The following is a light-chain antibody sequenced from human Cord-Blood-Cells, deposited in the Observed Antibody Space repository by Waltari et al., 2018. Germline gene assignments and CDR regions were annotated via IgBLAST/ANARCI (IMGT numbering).Light chain of an antibody. V-gene: IGLV2-23*01. CDR1: SSDGGSYNL. Sequence: QSALTQPASVSGSPGQSITISCTGTSSDGGSYNLVSWYQQHQGKAPKLMLYEGSKRPSCVSNRFSCSKSGNTASLTISWLQAGDESDYYCCSYAGSSTYVFGTGTKVTVL. CDR3: CSYAGSSTYV. J-gene: IGLJ1*01. CDR2: EGS.